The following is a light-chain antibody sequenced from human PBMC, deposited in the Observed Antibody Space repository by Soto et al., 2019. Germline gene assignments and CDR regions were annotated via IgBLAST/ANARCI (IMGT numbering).Light chain of an antibody. J-gene: IGKJ1*01. CDR3: QQYGSSRT. V-gene: IGKV3-20*01. CDR1: RSVRTH. Sequence: EMVLTQSPGTLSLSPGERATLSGRAGRSVRTHLACYHHKGGLAPRLLIYGASSRATGIADRFSGSGSGTDFTLTISRLEPEDFAVYYCQQYGSSRTFGRGSMVDIK. CDR2: GAS.